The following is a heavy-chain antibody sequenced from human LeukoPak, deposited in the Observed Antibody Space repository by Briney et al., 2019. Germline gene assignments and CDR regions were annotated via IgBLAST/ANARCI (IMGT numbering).Heavy chain of an antibody. V-gene: IGHV4-61*02. J-gene: IGHJ6*03. D-gene: IGHD2-15*01. CDR1: GGSITSGRYY. CDR3: ARGVVADDYYMDV. CDR2: LYTNDNT. Sequence: SETLSLTCSVSGGSITSGRYYWTWIRQPAGKGLEWIGRLYTNDNTNYDPSLESRVSISVDTSKSQFYLQLASVTAADTAVYFCARGVVADDYYMDVWGKGITVIVSS.